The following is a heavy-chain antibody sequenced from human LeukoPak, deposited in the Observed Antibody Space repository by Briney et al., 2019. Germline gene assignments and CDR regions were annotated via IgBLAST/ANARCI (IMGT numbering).Heavy chain of an antibody. CDR2: INPNSGGT. D-gene: IGHD6-19*01. Sequence: ASVKVSCKASGYTFTGYYMNWVRQAPGQGLEWMGWINPNSGGTNNAQKYQGRVTMTRDTSISTAYMELSRLRSDDTAVYYCARDCSSGYYYYYYMDVWGKGTTVTVSS. J-gene: IGHJ6*03. CDR1: GYTFTGYY. V-gene: IGHV1-2*02. CDR3: ARDCSSGYYYYYYMDV.